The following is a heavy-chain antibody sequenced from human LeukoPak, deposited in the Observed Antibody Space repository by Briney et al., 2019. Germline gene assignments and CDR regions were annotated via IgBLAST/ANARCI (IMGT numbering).Heavy chain of an antibody. CDR3: ARDPWGRSSF. CDR1: GFTFSTYS. CDR2: ISSSSDYI. Sequence: PGGSLRLSCAASGFTFSTYSMNWVRQAPGKGLEWVSSISSSSDYIHYADSLKGRFTISRDNAKNSLYLQMNSLRAEDTAVYYCARDPWGRSSFWGQGTLVTVSS. J-gene: IGHJ4*02. D-gene: IGHD6-6*01. V-gene: IGHV3-21*06.